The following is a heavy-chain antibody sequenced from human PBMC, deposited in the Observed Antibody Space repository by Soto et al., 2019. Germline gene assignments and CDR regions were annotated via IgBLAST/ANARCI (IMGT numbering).Heavy chain of an antibody. J-gene: IGHJ5*02. CDR2: ISAYNGNT. D-gene: IGHD2-2*01. CDR1: GYTFTSYG. V-gene: IGHV1-18*01. CDR3: ARYIVVVPAGPWFDP. Sequence: GASVKVSCKASGYTFTSYGISWVRQAPGQGLEWMGWISAYNGNTNYAQKLQGRVTMTTDTSTSTAYMELRSLRSDDTAVYYCARYIVVVPAGPWFDPWGQGTLVTVSS.